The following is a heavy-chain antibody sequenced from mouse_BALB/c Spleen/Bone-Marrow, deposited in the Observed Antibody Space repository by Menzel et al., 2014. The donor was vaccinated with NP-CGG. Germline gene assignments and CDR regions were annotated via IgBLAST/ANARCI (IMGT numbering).Heavy chain of an antibody. Sequence: VKLVESGPGLVAPSQSLSITCTVSGFSLTNYGVHWVRQPPGKGLEWLGVIWAGGSTNYNLALMSRLTISKDNSKSQVFLKMNSLQTDDTGMYYCASSLQRLRGYHFDFWGQGTTLTVSS. CDR3: ASSLQRLRGYHFDF. CDR1: GFSLTNYG. CDR2: IWAGGST. D-gene: IGHD1-2*01. V-gene: IGHV2-9*02. J-gene: IGHJ2*01.